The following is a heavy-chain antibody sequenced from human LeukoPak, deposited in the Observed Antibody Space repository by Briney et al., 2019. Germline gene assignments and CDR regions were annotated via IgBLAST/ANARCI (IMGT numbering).Heavy chain of an antibody. J-gene: IGHJ4*02. V-gene: IGHV4-38-2*01. CDR2: INHSGST. CDR3: ARLDELVLAFDY. Sequence: PSETLSLTCSVSGYSIANGYHWAWVRQPPGKGLEWIGEINHSGSTNYNPSLKSRVTISVDTSKNQFSLKLSSVTAADTAVYYCARLDELVLAFDYWGQGTLVTVSS. CDR1: GYSIANGYH. D-gene: IGHD6-6*01.